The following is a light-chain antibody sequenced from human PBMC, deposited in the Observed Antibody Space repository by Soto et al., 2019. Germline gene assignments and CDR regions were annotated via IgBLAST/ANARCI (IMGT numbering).Light chain of an antibody. V-gene: IGLV2-14*01. CDR3: SSYTSSSTWV. CDR1: SSDVGAYNY. CDR2: EVS. J-gene: IGLJ3*02. Sequence: QSALTQPASVSGSPGQSIPISCTGPSSDVGAYNYVSWYQQHPGKAPKLMIYEVSNRPSGVSDRFSGSRSGNTASLTISGLQAEDESDYYCSSYTSSSTWVFGGGTKVTVL.